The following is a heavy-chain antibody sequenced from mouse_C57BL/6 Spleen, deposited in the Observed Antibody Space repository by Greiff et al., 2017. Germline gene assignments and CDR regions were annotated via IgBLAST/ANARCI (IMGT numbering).Heavy chain of an antibody. Sequence: VKLVASGPGLVAPSQSLSITCTVSGFSLTSYAISWVRQPPGKGLEWLGVIWTGGGTNYNSALTSRLSISKDNSKSQVFLKMNSLQTDDTAMYYCARNKKVGYYAMDYWGQGTSVTVSS. V-gene: IGHV2-9-1*01. CDR3: ARNKKVGYYAMDY. CDR2: IWTGGGT. CDR1: GFSLTSYA. J-gene: IGHJ4*01.